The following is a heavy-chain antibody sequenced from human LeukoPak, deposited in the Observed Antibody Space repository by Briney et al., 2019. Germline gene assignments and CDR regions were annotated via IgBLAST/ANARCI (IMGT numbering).Heavy chain of an antibody. CDR3: AASEATVVLFDY. V-gene: IGHV4-59*01. J-gene: IGHJ4*02. D-gene: IGHD4-23*01. CDR2: IYYSGST. Sequence: PSETLSLTCTVSGGSISSYYWSWIRQPPGEGLEWIGYIYYSGSTNYNPSLKSRVTISVDTSKNQFSLKLSSVTAADTAVYYCAASEATVVLFDYWGQGTLVTVSS. CDR1: GGSISSYY.